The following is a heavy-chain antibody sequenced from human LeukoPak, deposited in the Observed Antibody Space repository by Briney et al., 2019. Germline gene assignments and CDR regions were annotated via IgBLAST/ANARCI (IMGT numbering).Heavy chain of an antibody. CDR1: GFTFSSYA. Sequence: GGSLRLSCAASGFTFSSYAMSWVRQAPGKGLEWVSSISSSSSYIYYADSVKGRFTISRDNAKNSLYLQMNSLRAEDTAVYYCAREDLGARSFDYWGQGTLVTVSS. CDR3: AREDLGARSFDY. CDR2: ISSSSSYI. D-gene: IGHD1-26*01. V-gene: IGHV3-21*01. J-gene: IGHJ4*02.